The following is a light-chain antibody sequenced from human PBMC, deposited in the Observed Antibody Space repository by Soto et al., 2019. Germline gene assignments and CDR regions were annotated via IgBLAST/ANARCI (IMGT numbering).Light chain of an antibody. CDR3: CSYAGSSTVV. CDR2: EVS. CDR1: SSDVGSYNL. J-gene: IGLJ2*01. Sequence: QSALTQPASVSGSPGQSITISCTGTSSDVGSYNLVSWYRQHPGKAPKLMIYEVSKRRSGVSNRFSGSKSDNTASLTISGLQAEDEADYYCCSYAGSSTVVFCGGTQLTVL. V-gene: IGLV2-23*02.